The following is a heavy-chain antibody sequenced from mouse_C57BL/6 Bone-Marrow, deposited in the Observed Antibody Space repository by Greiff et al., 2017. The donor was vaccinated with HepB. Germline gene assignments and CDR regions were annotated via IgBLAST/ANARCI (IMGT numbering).Heavy chain of an antibody. J-gene: IGHJ3*01. D-gene: IGHD1-1*01. Sequence: EVQLVESGGGLVQPGGSMKLSCVASGFTFSNYWMNWVRQSPEKGLEWVAQIRLKSDNYATHYAESVKGRFTISRDDSKSSVYLQMNNLRAEDTGIYYCTGGYGSGAYWGQGTLVTVSA. CDR3: TGGYGSGAY. V-gene: IGHV6-3*01. CDR2: IRLKSDNYAT. CDR1: GFTFSNYW.